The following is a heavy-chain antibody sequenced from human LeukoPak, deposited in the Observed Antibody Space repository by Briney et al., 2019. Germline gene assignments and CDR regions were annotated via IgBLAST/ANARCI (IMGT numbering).Heavy chain of an antibody. CDR2: IYCSGST. Sequence: SETLSLTCAVYGGSFSGYYWSWIRQPPGKGLEWIGYIYCSGSTYYNPSLKSRVTISVDTSKNQFSLKLSSVTAADTAVYYCATDRLGIVDAFDIWGQGTMVTVSS. CDR1: GGSFSGYY. D-gene: IGHD1-26*01. CDR3: ATDRLGIVDAFDI. J-gene: IGHJ3*02. V-gene: IGHV4-34*01.